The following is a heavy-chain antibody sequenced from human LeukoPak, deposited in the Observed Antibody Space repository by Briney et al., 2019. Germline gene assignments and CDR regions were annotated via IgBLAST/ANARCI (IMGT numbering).Heavy chain of an antibody. CDR2: ISSRGNTM. CDR3: ARDSSWSPDY. Sequence: GGSLRLSCAASGFSFSSYEMSWARQAPGKGLEWLSYISSRGNTMYYADSVKGRFTISRDNAKNSLYLQMNSLRAEDTAVYYCARDSSWSPDYWGQGTLVTVSS. V-gene: IGHV3-48*03. J-gene: IGHJ4*02. CDR1: GFSFSSYE. D-gene: IGHD1-1*01.